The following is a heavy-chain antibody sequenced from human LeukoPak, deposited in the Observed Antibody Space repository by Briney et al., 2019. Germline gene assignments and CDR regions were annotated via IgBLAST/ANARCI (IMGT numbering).Heavy chain of an antibody. V-gene: IGHV3-7*01. J-gene: IGHJ4*02. CDR2: IKQDGSDK. D-gene: IGHD3-10*01. CDR1: GFTFSTYW. Sequence: GGSLRLSCAASGFTFSTYWMSWVRQAPGKGLEWVANIKQDGSDKFYVDSVKGRFTISRDNAKNSMYLQMNSLRAEDTAVYYCARVLSVASRDYWGQGTLVTVSS. CDR3: ARVLSVASRDY.